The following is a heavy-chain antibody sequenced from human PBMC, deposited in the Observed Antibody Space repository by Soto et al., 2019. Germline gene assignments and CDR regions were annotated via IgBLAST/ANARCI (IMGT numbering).Heavy chain of an antibody. V-gene: IGHV2-26*01. D-gene: IGHD3-22*01. Sequence: QVTLKESGPVLVKPIETLTLTCTVSGFSLSNARMGVSWIRQPPGKALEWLGHIFSNDEKSYSTSLKSRLTISKDTSKSQVVLTMTNMDPVDTATYYCARIPSYYYDSSGYYFDYWGQGTLVTVSS. J-gene: IGHJ4*02. CDR2: IFSNDEK. CDR3: ARIPSYYYDSSGYYFDY. CDR1: GFSLSNARMG.